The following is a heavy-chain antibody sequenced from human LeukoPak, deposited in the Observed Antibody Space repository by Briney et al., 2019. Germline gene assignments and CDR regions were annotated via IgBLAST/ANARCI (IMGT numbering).Heavy chain of an antibody. V-gene: IGHV4-61*01. CDR3: ARGGRDGYNFADY. CDR2: IYYSGST. D-gene: IGHD5-24*01. Sequence: SETLSLTCTVSGGSISSSSYYWSWIRQPPGKGLEWIGYIYYSGSTNYNPSLKSRVTISVDTSKNQFSLKLSSVTAADTAVYYCARGGRDGYNFADYWGQGTLVTVSS. J-gene: IGHJ4*02. CDR1: GGSISSSSYY.